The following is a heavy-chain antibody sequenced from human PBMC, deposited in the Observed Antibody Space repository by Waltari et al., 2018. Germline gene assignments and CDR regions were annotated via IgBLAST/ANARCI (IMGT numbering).Heavy chain of an antibody. J-gene: IGHJ3*02. D-gene: IGHD4-17*01. CDR1: GFTFSSYA. CDR2: ISDDGSNK. CDR3: ARDYGEDAFDS. Sequence: QVQLVESGGGVVQPGRSLRLSCAASGFTFSSYAMHWVRQAPGKGLEWVAVISDDGSNKYYAASVKGRFTISRDNSKNTLYLQMNSLRAEDTAVYYCARDYGEDAFDSWGQGTMVTVSS. V-gene: IGHV3-30-3*01.